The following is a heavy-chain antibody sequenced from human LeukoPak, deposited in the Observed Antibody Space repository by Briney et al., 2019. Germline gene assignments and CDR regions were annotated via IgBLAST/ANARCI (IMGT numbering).Heavy chain of an antibody. D-gene: IGHD2-2*01. V-gene: IGHV4-39*07. CDR2: IYYSGST. J-gene: IGHJ4*02. CDR3: ASLPHTRYCSSTSCLDY. Sequence: KPSGTLSLTCTVSGGSISSSSYYWGWIRQPPGKGLEWIGSIYYSGSTYYNPSLKSRVTISVDTSKNQFSLKLSSVTAADTAVYYCASLPHTRYCSSTSCLDYWGQGTLVTVSS. CDR1: GGSISSSSYY.